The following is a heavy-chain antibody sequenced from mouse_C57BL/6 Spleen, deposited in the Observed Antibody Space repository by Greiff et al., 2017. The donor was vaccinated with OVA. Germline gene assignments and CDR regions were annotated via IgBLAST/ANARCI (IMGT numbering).Heavy chain of an antibody. V-gene: IGHV5-12*01. J-gene: IGHJ4*01. CDR2: ISNGGGST. D-gene: IGHD1-1*01. CDR3: ARDYYGSSSAMDY. Sequence: EVKLVESGGGLVQPGGSLKLSCAASGFTFSDYYMYWVRQTPEKRLEWVAYISNGGGSTYYPDTVKGRFTISRDNAKNTLYLQMSRLKSEDTAMYYCARDYYGSSSAMDYWGQGTSVTVSS. CDR1: GFTFSDYY.